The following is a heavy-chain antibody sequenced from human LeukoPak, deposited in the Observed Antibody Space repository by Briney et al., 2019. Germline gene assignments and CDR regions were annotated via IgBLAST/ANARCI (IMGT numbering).Heavy chain of an antibody. Sequence: SETLSLTCTVSGGSISSSSYYWGWIRQPPGKGLEWIGSIYYSGSTYYNPSLKSRVTISVDTSKNQSSLKLSSVTAADTAVYYCARDQGLTYYYGSGSYIVGYFDYWGQGTLVTVSS. D-gene: IGHD3-10*01. V-gene: IGHV4-39*02. CDR3: ARDQGLTYYYGSGSYIVGYFDY. J-gene: IGHJ4*02. CDR1: GGSISSSSYY. CDR2: IYYSGST.